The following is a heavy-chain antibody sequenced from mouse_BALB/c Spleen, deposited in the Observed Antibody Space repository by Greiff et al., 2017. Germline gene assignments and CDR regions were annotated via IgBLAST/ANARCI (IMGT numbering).Heavy chain of an antibody. CDR1: GFSLTGYG. D-gene: IGHD2-10*02. Sequence: QVQLKESGPGLVAPSQSLSITCTVSGFSLTGYGVNWVRQPPGKGLEWLGMIWGDGSTDYNSALKSRLSISKDNSKSQVFLKMNSLQTDDTARYYCDRRYGSYHYAMDYWGQGTSVTVSS. J-gene: IGHJ4*01. CDR2: IWGDGST. V-gene: IGHV2-6-7*01. CDR3: DRRYGSYHYAMDY.